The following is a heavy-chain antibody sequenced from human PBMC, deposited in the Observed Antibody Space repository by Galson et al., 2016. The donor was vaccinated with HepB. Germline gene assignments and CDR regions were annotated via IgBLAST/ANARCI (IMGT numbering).Heavy chain of an antibody. D-gene: IGHD6-13*01. CDR3: PRVRIASGVYFGMDV. CDR1: GFTFSTYE. J-gene: IGHJ6*02. V-gene: IGHV3-48*03. CDR2: SSTSGSSI. Sequence: SLRLSCAASGFTFSTYEMNWVRQAPGKGLEWISYSSTSGSSIYHADSVKGRFTIPRDNAKNSLYLQMTSLRAEDTAVYYFPRVRIASGVYFGMDVWGQGTTVTVSS.